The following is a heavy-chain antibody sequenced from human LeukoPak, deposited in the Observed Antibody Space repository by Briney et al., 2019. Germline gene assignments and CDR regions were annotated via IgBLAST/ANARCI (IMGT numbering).Heavy chain of an antibody. Sequence: SVKVSCKASGYIFTSFYMHWVRQAPGQGLEWMGGIIPIFGTANYAQKFQGRVTITADESTSTAYMELSSLRSEDTAVYYCARSWDYYDSSSYYFDYWGQGTLVTVSS. J-gene: IGHJ4*02. CDR2: IIPIFGTA. D-gene: IGHD3-22*01. V-gene: IGHV1-69*13. CDR3: ARSWDYYDSSSYYFDY. CDR1: GYIFTSFY.